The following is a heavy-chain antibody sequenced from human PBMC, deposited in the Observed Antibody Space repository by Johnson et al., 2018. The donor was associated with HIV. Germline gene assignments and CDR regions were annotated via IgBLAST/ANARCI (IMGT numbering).Heavy chain of an antibody. CDR2: IYSGDTP. Sequence: VHLVESGGGLVQPGGSLRLSCAASGFTVSTNYMSWIRQAPGKGLEWVSVIYSGDTPYYAGSVQGSFTLSRDNSKTTLYLQMNSLRVEDTAVYYCSTGDIVVVAGAMLLPLHDAFDIWGLGTRVTVSS. J-gene: IGHJ3*02. V-gene: IGHV3-66*01. D-gene: IGHD2-15*01. CDR1: GFTVSTNY. CDR3: STGDIVVVAGAMLLPLHDAFDI.